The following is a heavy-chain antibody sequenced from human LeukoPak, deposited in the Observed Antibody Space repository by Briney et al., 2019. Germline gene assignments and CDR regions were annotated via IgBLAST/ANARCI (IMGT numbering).Heavy chain of an antibody. J-gene: IGHJ4*02. CDR3: ARAPHTSPTDYYFDF. D-gene: IGHD1-14*01. Sequence: SETLSLTCTVSGDSITSDNLYWVFIRQPPGKGPEWIGTIYRSGSAYHNPSLKSRLTISIDTSKNQFSLKLTSVTAADTALYFCARAPHTSPTDYYFDFWVPGTLVTVSS. CDR1: GDSITSDNLY. CDR2: IYRSGSA. V-gene: IGHV4-39*07.